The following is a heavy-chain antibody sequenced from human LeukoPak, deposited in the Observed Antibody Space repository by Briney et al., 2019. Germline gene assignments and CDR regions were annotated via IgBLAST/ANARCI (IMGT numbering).Heavy chain of an antibody. CDR3: AKVRWLHLDY. J-gene: IGHJ4*02. CDR1: GFTFTTYS. V-gene: IGHV3-23*01. D-gene: IGHD5-24*01. CDR2: ISGDGGHT. Sequence: PGGSLRLSCAASGFTFTTYSMTWVRQAPGKGLEWVSVISGDGGHTYYADSVKGRFTISRDNSKNTLYQQMNSLRAEDTAVYYCAKVRWLHLDYWGQGTLVTVSS.